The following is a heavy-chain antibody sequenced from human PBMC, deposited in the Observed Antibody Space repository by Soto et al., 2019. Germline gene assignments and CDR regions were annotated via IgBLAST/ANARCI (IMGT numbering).Heavy chain of an antibody. V-gene: IGHV4-39*01. D-gene: IGHD1-1*01. J-gene: IGHJ6*02. Sequence: SETLSLTCTVSGGSISSSSYYWGWIRQPPGKGLEWIGSIYYSGSTYYNPSLKSRVTISVDTSKNQFSLKLSSVTAADTAVYYCAGQYNWKDWYYYYGMDVWGQGTTVTVSS. CDR2: IYYSGST. CDR1: GGSISSSSYY. CDR3: AGQYNWKDWYYYYGMDV.